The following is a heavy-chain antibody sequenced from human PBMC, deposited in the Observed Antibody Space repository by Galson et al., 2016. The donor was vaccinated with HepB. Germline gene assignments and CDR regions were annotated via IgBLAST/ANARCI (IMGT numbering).Heavy chain of an antibody. V-gene: IGHV3-74*01. CDR3: ASQGYGDFEDAFDN. CDR2: INIDGTTT. Sequence: SLRLSCAASGFTFSYYWMHWVRQAPGKGLVWVSRINIDGTTTNYADSVKGRFTISRDNAKSTLYLQMNSLRAEDSAVYYCASQGYGDFEDAFDNWGQGGLVTVSS. J-gene: IGHJ4*02. D-gene: IGHD4-17*01. CDR1: GFTFSYYW.